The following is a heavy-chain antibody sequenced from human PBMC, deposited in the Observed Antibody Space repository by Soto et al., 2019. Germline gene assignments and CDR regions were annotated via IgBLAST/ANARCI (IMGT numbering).Heavy chain of an antibody. CDR3: AKLWCSSGWYCYYGMDV. V-gene: IGHV3-23*01. CDR1: GFTFSSYA. Sequence: GGSLRLSCAASGFTFSSYAMTWVRQAPGKGLEWVSTISGSSGYTYHADSVKGRFTISRDNSKNTLYLQMNGLRAEDTAVYYCAKLWCSSGWYCYYGMDVWGQGTTVTVSS. D-gene: IGHD6-19*01. J-gene: IGHJ6*02. CDR2: ISGSSGYT.